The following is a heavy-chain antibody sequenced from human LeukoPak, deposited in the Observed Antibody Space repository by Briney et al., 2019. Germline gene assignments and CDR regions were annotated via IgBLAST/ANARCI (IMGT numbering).Heavy chain of an antibody. J-gene: IGHJ4*02. CDR3: ARETHDPTMVRGVVDY. CDR1: GGSISSGAES. Sequence: PSQTLSLTCGVSGGSISSGAESWNWIRQPPGKGLEWIGYIYYSGSTFYNPSLKSRLTISADTSKNQFSLKLRSVTAADTAVYYCARETHDPTMVRGVVDYWGRGTLVTVSS. CDR2: IYYSGST. D-gene: IGHD3-10*01. V-gene: IGHV4-30-2*05.